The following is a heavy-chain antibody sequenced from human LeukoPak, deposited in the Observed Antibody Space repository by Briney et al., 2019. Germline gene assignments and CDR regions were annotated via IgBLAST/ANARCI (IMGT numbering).Heavy chain of an antibody. CDR1: GGPISSSSYY. D-gene: IGHD3-22*01. V-gene: IGHV4-39*01. J-gene: IGHJ4*02. Sequence: SETLSLTCTVCGGPISSSSYYWGWVRQPPGKGLEWFGSIYYSGSIYYNPSLKSRVTISVDTSKNQFSLKLSSVTAADTAVYYCARHKYYYDSSGYLFDYWGQGTLVTVSS. CDR3: ARHKYYYDSSGYLFDY. CDR2: IYYSGSI.